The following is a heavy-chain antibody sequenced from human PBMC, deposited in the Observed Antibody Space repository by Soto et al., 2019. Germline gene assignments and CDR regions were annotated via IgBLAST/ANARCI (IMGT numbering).Heavy chain of an antibody. Sequence: GGSLRLSCAASGFSFSDAWMSWVRQAPGKGLEWVGRIKSKTDGGTTDYAAPVKGGFTISRDDSKNTLYLQMNSLKTEDTAVYYCTTDPLTGDYYYYYMDVWGKGTTVTVSS. V-gene: IGHV3-15*01. CDR1: GFSFSDAW. CDR3: TTDPLTGDYYYYYMDV. J-gene: IGHJ6*03. D-gene: IGHD7-27*01. CDR2: IKSKTDGGTT.